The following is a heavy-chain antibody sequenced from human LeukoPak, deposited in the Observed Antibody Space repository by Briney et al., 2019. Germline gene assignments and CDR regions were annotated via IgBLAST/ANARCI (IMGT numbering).Heavy chain of an antibody. Sequence: SETLSLTCAVYGGSFSGYYWSWIRQPPGKGLEWIGKSNHSGSTNYNPSLKSRVTISVDTSKNQFSLKLSSVTAADTAVYYCATLGDDYGDYWGQGTLVTVSS. V-gene: IGHV4-34*01. CDR1: GGSFSGYY. J-gene: IGHJ4*02. CDR2: SNHSGST. CDR3: ATLGDDYGDY.